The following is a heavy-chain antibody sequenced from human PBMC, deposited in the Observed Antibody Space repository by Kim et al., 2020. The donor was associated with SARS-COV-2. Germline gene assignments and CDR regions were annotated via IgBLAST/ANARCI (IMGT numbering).Heavy chain of an antibody. CDR3: ARVGGYSSSPAFDY. V-gene: IGHV3-33*05. J-gene: IGHJ4*02. CDR2: ISYDGSNK. Sequence: GGSLRLSCAASGFTFSSYGMHWVRQAPGKGLEWVAVISYDGSNKYYADSVKGRFTISRDNSKNTLYLQMNSLRAEDTAVYYCARVGGYSSSPAFDYWGQGTLVTVSS. CDR1: GFTFSSYG. D-gene: IGHD6-6*01.